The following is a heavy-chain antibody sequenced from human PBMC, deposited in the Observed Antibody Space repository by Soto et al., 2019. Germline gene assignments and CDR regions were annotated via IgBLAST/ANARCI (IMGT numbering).Heavy chain of an antibody. CDR3: ATGKRRYCSGGSCFSYNWFDP. CDR1: GGSISSYY. J-gene: IGHJ5*02. D-gene: IGHD2-15*01. CDR2: IYYSGST. Sequence: PSETLSLTCTVSGGSISSYYWSWIRQRPGKGLEWIVYIYYSGSTNYNPSLKSRVTISVDTSKNQFSLKLSSVTAADTAVYYCATGKRRYCSGGSCFSYNWFDPSGQGTLVTVSS. V-gene: IGHV4-59*01.